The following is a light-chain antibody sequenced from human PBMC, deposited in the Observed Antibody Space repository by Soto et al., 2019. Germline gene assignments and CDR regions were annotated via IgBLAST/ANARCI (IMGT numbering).Light chain of an antibody. CDR1: ENISRW. CDR3: QQYNSYS. CDR2: DAS. V-gene: IGKV1-5*01. J-gene: IGKJ4*01. Sequence: HMTQTHSTLSASVGYRFTITCRASENISRWLAWYQQNPGKAPKLLIYDASRLESGVPSRFSGRGSGTEFTLTISSLQPDDFATYYCQQYNSYSFGGGTKVDIK.